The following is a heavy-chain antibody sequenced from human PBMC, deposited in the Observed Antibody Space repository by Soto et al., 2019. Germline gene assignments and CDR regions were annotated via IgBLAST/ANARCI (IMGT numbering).Heavy chain of an antibody. CDR1: GFTFSDYY. Sequence: QVQLVESGGGLVKPGGSLSLSCAASGFTFSDYYMSWIRQAPGKGLDCVSYISSSGNTIYYADSVKGRFTISRDNAKNSLYLQMNSLRAEDTGVYYCARDLGYCSSTSCYVAAFDIWGQGTMVTVSS. V-gene: IGHV3-11*01. CDR2: ISSSGNTI. J-gene: IGHJ3*02. CDR3: ARDLGYCSSTSCYVAAFDI. D-gene: IGHD2-2*01.